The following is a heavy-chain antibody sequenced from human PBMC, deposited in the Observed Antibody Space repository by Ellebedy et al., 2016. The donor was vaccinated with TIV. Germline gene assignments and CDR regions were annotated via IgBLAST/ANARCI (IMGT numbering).Heavy chain of an antibody. J-gene: IGHJ4*02. Sequence: GSLRLXXTVSGGSIRSSSYYWGWFRQPPGKGLEYIGSIYYSGSTYYSPSLKSRVAISVDPSKNQFSLKLSSVTAADTAVYYCARRCKFVSCYDYVDYWGQGTLVTVSS. CDR1: GGSIRSSSYY. CDR2: IYYSGST. CDR3: ARRCKFVSCYDYVDY. V-gene: IGHV4-39*01. D-gene: IGHD2-2*01.